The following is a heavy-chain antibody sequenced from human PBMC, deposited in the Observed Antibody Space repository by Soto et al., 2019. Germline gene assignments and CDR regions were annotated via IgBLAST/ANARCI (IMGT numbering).Heavy chain of an antibody. V-gene: IGHV3-23*01. Sequence: GGSLRLSCAASGFTFNSHAMTWVRQAPGKGLEWVSCISGSGGSTYYADSVKGRFTISRDSSKNTLYLQTNSLRAEDTAVYYCARHADYGKSDYWGQGTLVTVSS. J-gene: IGHJ4*02. CDR2: ISGSGGST. CDR3: ARHADYGKSDY. CDR1: GFTFNSHA. D-gene: IGHD4-17*01.